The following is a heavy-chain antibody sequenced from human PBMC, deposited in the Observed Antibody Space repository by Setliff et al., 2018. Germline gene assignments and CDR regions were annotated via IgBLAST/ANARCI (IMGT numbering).Heavy chain of an antibody. J-gene: IGHJ4*02. CDR3: ARAPRYFDPTGSYFDF. CDR2: ISHTGST. D-gene: IGHD3-22*01. CDR1: GMSFSEHY. Sequence: PSETLSLTCVVDGMSFSEHYWAWIRQSPGKGLEWIGEISHTGSTNYNPSLKSRVTISLNTSKKQFSLMMNSVTAADTGVYYCARAPRYFDPTGSYFDFWGQGTLVTVSS. V-gene: IGHV4-34*01.